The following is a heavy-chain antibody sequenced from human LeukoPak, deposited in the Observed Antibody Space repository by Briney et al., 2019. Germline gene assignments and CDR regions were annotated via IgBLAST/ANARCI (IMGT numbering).Heavy chain of an antibody. CDR2: ISSSSSYI. Sequence: GGSLRLSCVGSGFIFNDYSMNWVRQAPGKGLEWVSSISSSSSYIYYADSVKGRFTISRDNAKNSLYLQMNSLRAEDTAVYYCARDLKTKRSSSSFPFDYWGQGTLVTVSS. V-gene: IGHV3-21*01. CDR1: GFIFNDYS. CDR3: ARDLKTKRSSSSFPFDY. J-gene: IGHJ4*02. D-gene: IGHD6-6*01.